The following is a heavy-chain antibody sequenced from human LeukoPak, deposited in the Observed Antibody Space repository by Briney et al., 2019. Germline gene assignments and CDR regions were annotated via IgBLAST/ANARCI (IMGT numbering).Heavy chain of an antibody. CDR1: GGSFSGYY. D-gene: IGHD1-1*01. CDR2: INHSGST. V-gene: IGHV4-34*01. Sequence: PSETLSLTCAVYGGSFSGYYWSWIRQPPGKGLEWIGEINHSGSTNYNPSLKSRVTISVDTSKNQFSLKLSSVTAADTAVYYCARGGSQYNWNDGGFRYYFDYWGQGTLVTVSS. CDR3: ARGGSQYNWNDGGFRYYFDY. J-gene: IGHJ4*02.